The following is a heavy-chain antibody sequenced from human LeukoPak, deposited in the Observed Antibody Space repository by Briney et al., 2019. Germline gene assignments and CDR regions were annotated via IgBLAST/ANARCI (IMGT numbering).Heavy chain of an antibody. V-gene: IGHV3-23*01. D-gene: IGHD3-9*01. CDR2: ISGSGGST. CDR3: AKSGLRYFDWFPTGYYYYMDV. Sequence: GGSLRLSCAASGFTFSSYEMNWVRQAPGKGLEWVSAISGSGGSTYYADSVKGRFTISRDNSKNTLYLQMNSLRAEDTAVYYCAKSGLRYFDWFPTGYYYYMDVWGKGTTVTVSS. CDR1: GFTFSSYE. J-gene: IGHJ6*03.